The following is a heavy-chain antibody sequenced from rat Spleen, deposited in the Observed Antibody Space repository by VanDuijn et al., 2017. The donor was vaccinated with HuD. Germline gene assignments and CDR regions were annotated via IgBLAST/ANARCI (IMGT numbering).Heavy chain of an antibody. CDR3: AREGTVSRYFDF. CDR1: GFSLTSYN. D-gene: IGHD1-1*01. V-gene: IGHV2-45*01. Sequence: QVQLKESGPGLVQPSETLSLPCTVSGFSLTSYNVHWVRQPPGKGLEWMGIMWSGGSTDYNSAPKSRLSISRDTSKNQVFLKMNSLQSEDTTTYYCAREGTVSRYFDFWGPGTMVTVSS. CDR2: MWSGGST. J-gene: IGHJ1*01.